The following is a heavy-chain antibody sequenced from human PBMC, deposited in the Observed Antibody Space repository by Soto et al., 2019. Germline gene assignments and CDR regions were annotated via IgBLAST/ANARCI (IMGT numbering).Heavy chain of an antibody. CDR1: GLPFSSYS. CDR3: ARDPGRGDYVWGSYRYALSYYYYGMDV. CDR2: ISSSSSTI. D-gene: IGHD3-16*02. J-gene: IGHJ6*02. V-gene: IGHV3-48*02. Sequence: SPRLSCAAAGLPFSSYSMNWVRHAPGKELEWVSYISSSSSTIYYADSVKGRFTTSRDNAKNSLYLQMNSLRDEDTAVYYCARDPGRGDYVWGSYRYALSYYYYGMDVWGQGTTVTVCS.